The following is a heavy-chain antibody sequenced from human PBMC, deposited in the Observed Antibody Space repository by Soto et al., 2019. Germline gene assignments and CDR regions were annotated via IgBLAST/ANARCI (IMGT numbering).Heavy chain of an antibody. J-gene: IGHJ4*02. CDR2: IIPIFGTA. D-gene: IGHD2-21*02. CDR3: ARSYCGGDCYFDY. CDR1: GGTFSSYA. V-gene: IGHV1-69*13. Sequence: EASVKVSCKASGGTFSSYAISWVRQAPGQGLEWMGGIIPIFGTANYAQKFQGRVTITADESTSTAYMELSSLRSEDTAVYYCARSYCGGDCYFDYWGQGTLVTVSS.